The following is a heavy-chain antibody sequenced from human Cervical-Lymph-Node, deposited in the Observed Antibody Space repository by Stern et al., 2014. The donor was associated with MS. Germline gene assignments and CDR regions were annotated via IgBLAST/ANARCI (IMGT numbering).Heavy chain of an antibody. CDR1: GYTFTGSF. D-gene: IGHD3-3*01. CDR2: INPKSGVT. CDR3: ARGPKFGAFDI. J-gene: IGHJ3*02. Sequence: QVQLVQSGAEVKKPGASVKVSCKTSGYTFTGSFIYWVRQAPGQGLEWMGRINPKSGVTDYAEKLEGRLTLTRDTSISTAYMDLSRLTSDDTAMYYCARGPKFGAFDIWGQGTLVTISA. V-gene: IGHV1-2*06.